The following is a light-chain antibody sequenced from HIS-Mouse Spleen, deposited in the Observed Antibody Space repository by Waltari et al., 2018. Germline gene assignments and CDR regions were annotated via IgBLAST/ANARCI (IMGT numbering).Light chain of an antibody. J-gene: IGLJ2*01. V-gene: IGLV3-19*01. CDR2: GKN. CDR3: NSRDSSGNHVV. Sequence: SSELTQDPAVSVALGQTVRITCQGDSLRSYYASWYQQKPGQAPVLVIYGKNNRPSGIPDRCSGYSSGNTASLTITGAQAEDEADYYCNSRDSSGNHVVFGGGTKLTVL. CDR1: SLRSYY.